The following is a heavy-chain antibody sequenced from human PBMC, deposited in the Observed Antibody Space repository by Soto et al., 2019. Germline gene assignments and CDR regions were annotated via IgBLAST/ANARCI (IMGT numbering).Heavy chain of an antibody. CDR3: ARAPLNCSGGSCYWGSYYYYMDV. J-gene: IGHJ6*03. D-gene: IGHD2-15*01. V-gene: IGHV4-59*01. Sequence: SETLSLTCTVSGGSISSYYWSLIRQPPGKGLEWIGYIYYSGSTNYNPSLKSRVTISVDTSKNQFSLKLSSVTAADTAVYYCARAPLNCSGGSCYWGSYYYYMDVWGKGTTVTVSS. CDR1: GGSISSYY. CDR2: IYYSGST.